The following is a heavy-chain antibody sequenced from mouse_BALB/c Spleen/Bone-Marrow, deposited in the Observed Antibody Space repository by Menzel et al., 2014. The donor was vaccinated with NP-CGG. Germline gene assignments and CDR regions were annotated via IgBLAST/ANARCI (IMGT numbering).Heavy chain of an antibody. Sequence: QVQLQQPGAELVRPGASVKLSCKASGYTFTSYWINWVKQRPGQGLEWIGNIYPSDSYTNYNQKFKDKATLTVDKSSSTAYMQLSSQTSEDSAVYYCTRSYGSSYEYYFDYWGQGTTLTVSS. D-gene: IGHD1-1*01. CDR1: GYTFTSYW. CDR3: TRSYGSSYEYYFDY. CDR2: IYPSDSYT. J-gene: IGHJ2*01. V-gene: IGHV1-69*02.